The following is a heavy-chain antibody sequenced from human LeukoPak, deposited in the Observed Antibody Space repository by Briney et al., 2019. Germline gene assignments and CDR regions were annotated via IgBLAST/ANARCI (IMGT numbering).Heavy chain of an antibody. Sequence: GGSLRLSCAASGFTFDSFTMNWVRQAPGRGLEWVSSISSSSSYIHYSDSVKGRFTISRDNSKNTLYLQMNSLRAEDTAVYYCARTYYFDRSAYYNLRAFDIWGQGTMVTVSS. J-gene: IGHJ3*02. V-gene: IGHV3-21*04. D-gene: IGHD3-22*01. CDR3: ARTYYFDRSAYYNLRAFDI. CDR1: GFTFDSFT. CDR2: ISSSSSYI.